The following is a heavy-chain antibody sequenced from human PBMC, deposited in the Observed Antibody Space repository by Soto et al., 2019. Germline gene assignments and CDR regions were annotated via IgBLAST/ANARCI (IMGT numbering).Heavy chain of an antibody. J-gene: IGHJ5*02. CDR2: IYYSGST. CDR1: SGSISSNNW. D-gene: IGHD3-3*01. CDR3: ARGGSGYYPNWFDP. V-gene: IGHV4-4*02. Sequence: TSETLSLTCAVSSGSISSNNWWSWVRQTPGKGLEWIGEIYYSGSTNYNPSLKSRVTISVDNSKNQFSLELISVTAADTAVYYCARGGSGYYPNWFDPWGQGALVTVSS.